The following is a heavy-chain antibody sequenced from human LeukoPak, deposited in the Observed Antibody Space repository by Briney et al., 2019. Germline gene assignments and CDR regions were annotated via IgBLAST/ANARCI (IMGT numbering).Heavy chain of an antibody. J-gene: IGHJ5*02. D-gene: IGHD2-15*01. CDR3: VRGGASTWS. V-gene: IGHV3-74*01. Sequence: GGSLRLSCAASGFTFSSYSMNWVRQAPGKGPVWVPRINDDGSSTSYADSVKGRFTISRDDAKNTLYLQMNSLRAEDTAVYYCVRGGASTWSWGQGTLGTVSS. CDR2: INDDGSST. CDR1: GFTFSSYS.